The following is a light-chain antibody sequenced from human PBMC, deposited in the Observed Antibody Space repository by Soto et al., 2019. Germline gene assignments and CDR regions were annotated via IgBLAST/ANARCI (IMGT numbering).Light chain of an antibody. CDR2: EVS. V-gene: IGLV2-8*01. CDR3: SSYSGSNSDYV. J-gene: IGLJ1*01. CDR1: SSDVGGYNY. Sequence: QSVLTQPPSASGSFGQSVTISCTGTSSDVGGYNYVSWYQQHPGKAPKLMIYEVSERPSGVPDRFSGSKSGNTASLTVSGLQADDEADYYCSSYSGSNSDYVFGTGTKHTVL.